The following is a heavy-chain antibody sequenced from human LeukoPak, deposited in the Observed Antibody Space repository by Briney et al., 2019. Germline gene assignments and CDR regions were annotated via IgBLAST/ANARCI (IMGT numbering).Heavy chain of an antibody. J-gene: IGHJ4*02. CDR2: INPNSGGT. CDR3: ARETTYSTSSLHY. CDR1: GYTFTGYY. D-gene: IGHD6-6*01. Sequence: PVASVKVSCKASGYTFTGYYMHWVRQAPGQGLEWMGWINPNSGGTNYAQKFQGRVTLTRDTSISTAYMELSRLRSDDTAVYYCARETTYSTSSLHYWGQGTLVTVSS. V-gene: IGHV1-2*02.